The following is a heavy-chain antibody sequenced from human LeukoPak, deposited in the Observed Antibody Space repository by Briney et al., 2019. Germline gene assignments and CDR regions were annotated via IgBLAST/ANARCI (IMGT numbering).Heavy chain of an antibody. V-gene: IGHV4-59*01. CDR2: IDYRGST. CDR1: GGSISNYY. Sequence: SETLSLTCTVSGGSISNYYWSWIRQPPGKGLEWIAYIDYRGSTTYNPSLKSRVTISVDTSRNQFSLKLSSVTAADTAVYYCARNDAFDIWGQGTMVTVSS. CDR3: ARNDAFDI. J-gene: IGHJ3*02.